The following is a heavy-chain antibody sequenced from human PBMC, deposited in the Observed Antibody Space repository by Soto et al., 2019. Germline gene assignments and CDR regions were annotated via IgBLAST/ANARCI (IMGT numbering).Heavy chain of an antibody. V-gene: IGHV4-59*01. D-gene: IGHD4-17*01. CDR1: GGSISSYY. Sequence: SETLSLTCTVSGGSISSYYWSWIRQPPGKGLEWIGYIYYSGSTNYNPSLKSRVTISVDTSKNQFSLKLSSVTAADTAVYYCARASYGDYYYYGMDVWGQGTTVTSP. J-gene: IGHJ6*02. CDR2: IYYSGST. CDR3: ARASYGDYYYYGMDV.